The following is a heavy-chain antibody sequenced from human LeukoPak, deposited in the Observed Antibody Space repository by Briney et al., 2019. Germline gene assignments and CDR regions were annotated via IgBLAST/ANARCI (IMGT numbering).Heavy chain of an antibody. V-gene: IGHV1-46*01. Sequence: GASVTVSCKASGYSFTSYYMHWVRQAPGQGLEWMGIINPSGGSTSYAQNFQGRVTMTRDTSTSTVYMDLSSLRSEDTAVYYCARAYGSGSYTLLFFDYWGQGTLVTVSS. J-gene: IGHJ4*02. CDR2: INPSGGST. CDR1: GYSFTSYY. D-gene: IGHD3-10*01. CDR3: ARAYGSGSYTLLFFDY.